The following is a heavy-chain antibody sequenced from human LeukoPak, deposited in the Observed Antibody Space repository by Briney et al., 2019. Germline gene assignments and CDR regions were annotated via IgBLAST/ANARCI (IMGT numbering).Heavy chain of an antibody. CDR3: AKGLYYDILTGNWFDP. CDR1: GFSFDYYA. Sequence: PGGSLRLSCAASGFSFDYYAMHWVRHAPGKGLEWVSGISWNSDSVGYADSVKGRFTISRDNAKNSLYLQMNSLRAEDTALYYCAKGLYYDILTGNWFDPWGQGTLVTVSS. D-gene: IGHD3-9*01. J-gene: IGHJ5*02. CDR2: ISWNSDSV. V-gene: IGHV3-9*01.